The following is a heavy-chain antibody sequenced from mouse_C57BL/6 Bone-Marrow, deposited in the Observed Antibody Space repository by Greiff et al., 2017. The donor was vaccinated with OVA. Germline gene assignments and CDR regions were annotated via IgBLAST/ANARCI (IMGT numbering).Heavy chain of an antibody. D-gene: IGHD1-1*01. V-gene: IGHV1-81*01. J-gene: IGHJ3*01. Sequence: QVQLQQSGAELARPGASVKLSCKASGYTFTSYGISWVKQRTGQGLEWIGEIYPRSGNTYYNEKFKGKATLTADKSSSTAYMELRSLTSEDSAVYFCARDYYGSELAYWGQGTLVTVSA. CDR1: GYTFTSYG. CDR3: ARDYYGSELAY. CDR2: IYPRSGNT.